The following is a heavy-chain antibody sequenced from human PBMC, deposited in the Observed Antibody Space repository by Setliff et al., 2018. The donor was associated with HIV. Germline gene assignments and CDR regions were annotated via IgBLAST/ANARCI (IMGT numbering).Heavy chain of an antibody. J-gene: IGHJ5*02. V-gene: IGHV4-38-2*02. CDR1: GYSISSGYY. CDR3: AKHDFGEGSCFDP. CDR2: IYHSGKT. D-gene: IGHD3-16*01. Sequence: SETLSLTCTVSGYSISSGYYWGWIRQPPGKGLEWIGSIYHSGKTYYNPSLKSRVTMSADTSKKQISLMLRSMTAADTAVYYCAKHDFGEGSCFDPWGQGSLVTVSS.